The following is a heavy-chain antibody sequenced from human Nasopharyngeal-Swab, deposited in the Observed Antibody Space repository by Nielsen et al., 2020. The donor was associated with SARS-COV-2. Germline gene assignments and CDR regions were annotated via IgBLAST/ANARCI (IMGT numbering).Heavy chain of an antibody. V-gene: IGHV4-59*01. D-gene: IGHD3-16*01. J-gene: IGHJ4*02. Sequence: SETLSLTCTVSGGSISSYYWSWIRQPPGKGLEWIGYIYYSGSTNYNPSLKSRVTISVDTSKNQFSLKLSSVTAADTAVYYCGGEGGGILGGLGGGTIDYWGQGTLVTVSS. CDR1: GGSISSYY. CDR3: GGEGGGILGGLGGGTIDY. CDR2: IYYSGST.